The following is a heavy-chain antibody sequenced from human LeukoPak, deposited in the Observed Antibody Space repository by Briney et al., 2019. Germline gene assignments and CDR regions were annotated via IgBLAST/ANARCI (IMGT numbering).Heavy chain of an antibody. CDR1: GFTFSSYA. D-gene: IGHD3-22*01. J-gene: IGHJ4*02. CDR3: ARETHYDSSGYYYFDY. CDR2: ISGSSGST. Sequence: GGSLRLSCAASGFTFSSYAMSWVRQAPGKGLEWVSAISGSSGSTYYADSVKGRFTISRDNSKNTLYLQMNSLRAEDTAVYYCARETHYDSSGYYYFDYWGQGTLVTVSS. V-gene: IGHV3-23*01.